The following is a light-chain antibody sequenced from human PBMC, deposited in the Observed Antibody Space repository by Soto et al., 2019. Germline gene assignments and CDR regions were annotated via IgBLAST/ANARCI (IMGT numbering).Light chain of an antibody. CDR3: QQYGSSLSIT. CDR2: GAS. CDR1: QSVSSYY. V-gene: IGKV3-20*01. J-gene: IGKJ5*01. Sequence: EIVLTQSPGTLSLSPGERATLSCRASQSVSSYYLAWYQQKPGQAPRLLIYGASSRATGIPDRFCGSGSGTDFTLTISRLEPEDFAVYYCQQYGSSLSITFGQGTRLEIK.